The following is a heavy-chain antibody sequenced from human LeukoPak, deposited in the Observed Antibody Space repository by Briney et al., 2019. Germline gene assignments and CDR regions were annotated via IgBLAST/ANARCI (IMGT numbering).Heavy chain of an antibody. D-gene: IGHD3-22*01. J-gene: IGHJ4*02. Sequence: GGSLRLSCAASGFTFSSYAMSWVRQAPGKGLEWVSLISGDGGSTYYADSVKGRFTISRDNSKNSLYLQMNSLRTEDTALYYCAKDIPYYYDSSGYYPTDYWGQGTLVTVSS. V-gene: IGHV3-43*02. CDR2: ISGDGGST. CDR1: GFTFSSYA. CDR3: AKDIPYYYDSSGYYPTDY.